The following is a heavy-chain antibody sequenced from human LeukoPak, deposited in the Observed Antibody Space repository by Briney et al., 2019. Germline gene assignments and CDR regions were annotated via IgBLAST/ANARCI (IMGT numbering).Heavy chain of an antibody. D-gene: IGHD6-6*01. Sequence: PGGSLRLSCTASGFTFSSFAMSWDRQAPGKGPEWVSALSSSATATYYADSVKGRFTISRDNSKNTLYLQMNSLRAEDTAVYYCAKDLTLPGGYSSSSASNHYFDYWGQGTLVTVSS. J-gene: IGHJ4*02. CDR3: AKDLTLPGGYSSSSASNHYFDY. V-gene: IGHV3-23*01. CDR2: LSSSATAT. CDR1: GFTFSSFA.